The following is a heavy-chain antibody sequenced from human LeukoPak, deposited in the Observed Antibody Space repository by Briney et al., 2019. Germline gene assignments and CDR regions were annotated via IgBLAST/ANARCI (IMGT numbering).Heavy chain of an antibody. D-gene: IGHD6-13*01. J-gene: IGHJ6*03. CDR1: GGSFSGYY. V-gene: IGHV4-34*01. Sequence: SQTLSLTCAVYGGSFSGYYWSWIRQPPGKGLEWIGEINHSGSTNYNPSLQSRVTISVDTSKNQFSLKLSSVTAADTAVYYCASLIPRYSSSWYGYYYYMDVWGKGTTVTVSS. CDR2: INHSGST. CDR3: ASLIPRYSSSWYGYYYYMDV.